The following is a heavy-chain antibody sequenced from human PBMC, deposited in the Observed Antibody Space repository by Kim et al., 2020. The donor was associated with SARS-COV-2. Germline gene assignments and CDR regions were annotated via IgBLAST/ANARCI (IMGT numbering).Heavy chain of an antibody. V-gene: IGHV1-3*01. CDR3: ARAGLRFLEWLLYY. D-gene: IGHD3-3*01. CDR1: GYTFTSYA. Sequence: ASVKVSCKASGYTFTSYAMHWVRQAPGQRLEWMGWINAGNGNTKYSQKFQGRVTITRDTSASTAYMELSSLRSEDTAVYYCARAGLRFLEWLLYYWGQGTLVTVSS. J-gene: IGHJ4*02. CDR2: INAGNGNT.